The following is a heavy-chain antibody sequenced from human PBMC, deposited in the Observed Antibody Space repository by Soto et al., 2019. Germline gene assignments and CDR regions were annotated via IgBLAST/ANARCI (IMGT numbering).Heavy chain of an antibody. CDR3: ARTLSSGWRFDY. Sequence: QVQLVESGGGVVQPGRSLRLSCAASGFTFSSYAMHWVRQAPGKGLEWVAVISYDGSNKYYADSVKGRFTISRDNSKNTLYLQMNSLRAEDTAVYYCARTLSSGWRFDYWGQGTLVTVSS. CDR1: GFTFSSYA. V-gene: IGHV3-30-3*01. D-gene: IGHD6-19*01. J-gene: IGHJ4*02. CDR2: ISYDGSNK.